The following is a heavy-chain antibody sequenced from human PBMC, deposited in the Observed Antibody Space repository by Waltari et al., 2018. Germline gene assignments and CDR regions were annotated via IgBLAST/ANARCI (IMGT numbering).Heavy chain of an antibody. CDR2: IYSGGST. D-gene: IGHD3-10*01. V-gene: IGHV3-53*02. CDR3: ARQIPITMVRGVIGAFDI. Sequence: EVQLVETGGGLIQPGGSLRLSCAASGFTVSSNSMSWVRQDPGTGLEWVSVIYSGGSTYYADSVKGRFTISRDNSKNTLYLQMNSLRAEDTAVYYCARQIPITMVRGVIGAFDIWGQGTMVTVSS. J-gene: IGHJ3*02. CDR1: GFTVSSNS.